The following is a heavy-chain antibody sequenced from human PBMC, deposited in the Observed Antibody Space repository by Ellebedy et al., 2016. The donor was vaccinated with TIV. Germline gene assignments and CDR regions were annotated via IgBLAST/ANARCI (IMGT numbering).Heavy chain of an antibody. D-gene: IGHD1/OR15-1a*01. CDR1: GSTFSSHA. Sequence: PGGSLRLSCAASGSTFSSHAMVWVRQAPGKGLEWVASVTDTGNNKYYADSVKGRFTISRDNSKNTLNLQMNSLTTEDTAVYYCAKEAKEHAGPWYLDLWGRGTLVTVSS. CDR3: AKEAKEHAGPWYLDL. CDR2: VTDTGNNK. J-gene: IGHJ2*01. V-gene: IGHV3-30-3*01.